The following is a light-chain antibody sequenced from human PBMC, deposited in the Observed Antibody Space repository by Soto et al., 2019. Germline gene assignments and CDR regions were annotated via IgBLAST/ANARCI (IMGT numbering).Light chain of an antibody. V-gene: IGKV1-27*01. J-gene: IGKJ4*01. Sequence: QMTQSPSSLSAFVGDRVTITCRASQGIAPYLAWFQQKPGKVPKLLIYATSTLQSGVPSRFSGSGSGTDFTLTISSLQPEDDATYYCQKYNSAPLTFGGGTKVDIK. CDR1: QGIAPY. CDR2: ATS. CDR3: QKYNSAPLT.